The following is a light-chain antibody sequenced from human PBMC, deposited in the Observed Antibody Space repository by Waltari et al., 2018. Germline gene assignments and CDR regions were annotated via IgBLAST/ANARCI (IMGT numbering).Light chain of an antibody. V-gene: IGKV1-39*01. CDR2: AAS. CDR3: QQSYTTPYT. J-gene: IGKJ2*01. Sequence: DIQMTQSPSSLSASVGDRVTITCRARQSISNYLNWYQQKPGKAPKLLIFAASSLQSGVPSRFSGSGSGTDFTLTISSLQPEHFATYYCQQSYTTPYTFGQGTKLEI. CDR1: QSISNY.